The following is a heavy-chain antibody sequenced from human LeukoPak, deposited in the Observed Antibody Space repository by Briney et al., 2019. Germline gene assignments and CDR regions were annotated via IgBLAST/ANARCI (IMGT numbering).Heavy chain of an antibody. CDR3: ARGSIQLWLEPIDY. D-gene: IGHD5-18*01. CDR2: IYYSGST. Sequence: ASETLSLTCTVSGGSISSGGYYWSWIRQHPGKGLEWIGYIYYSGSTYYNPSLKSRVTISVDTSKNQFSLKLSSVTAADTAVYYCARGSIQLWLEPIDYWGQGTLVTVSS. CDR1: GGSISSGGYY. J-gene: IGHJ4*02. V-gene: IGHV4-31*03.